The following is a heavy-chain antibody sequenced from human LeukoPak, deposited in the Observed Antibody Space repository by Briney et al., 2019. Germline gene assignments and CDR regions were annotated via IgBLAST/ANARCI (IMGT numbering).Heavy chain of an antibody. Sequence: GGSLRLSCAASGFTFSSYGMQWVRQAPGKGLEWVAVIWYDGSNKYYADSVKGRFTISRDNSKNTLYLQMNSLRAEDTAVYYCARDGQSYYGSGSYQGYWGQGTLVTVSS. CDR2: IWYDGSNK. CDR3: ARDGQSYYGSGSYQGY. V-gene: IGHV3-33*01. CDR1: GFTFSSYG. D-gene: IGHD3-10*01. J-gene: IGHJ4*02.